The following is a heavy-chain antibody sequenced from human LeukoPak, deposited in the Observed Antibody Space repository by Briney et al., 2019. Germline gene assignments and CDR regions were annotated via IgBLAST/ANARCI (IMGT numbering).Heavy chain of an antibody. J-gene: IGHJ4*02. V-gene: IGHV3-23*01. CDR3: TKGGDIVVVVAATPTPFDY. D-gene: IGHD2-15*01. Sequence: GGSLRLSCAASGFTFSSYAMSWVRQAPGKGLEWVSAISGSGGSTYYADSVKGRFTISRDNSKNTLYLQMNSLRAEDTAVYCCTKGGDIVVVVAATPTPFDYWGQGTLVTVSS. CDR2: ISGSGGST. CDR1: GFTFSSYA.